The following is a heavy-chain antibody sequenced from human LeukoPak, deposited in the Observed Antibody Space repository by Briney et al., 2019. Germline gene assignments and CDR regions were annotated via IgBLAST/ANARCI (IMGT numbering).Heavy chain of an antibody. D-gene: IGHD6-13*01. Sequence: SETLSLTCTVSGGXISSSSYYWGWIRQPPGKGLEWIGSIYYSGSTYYNPSLKSRVTISVDTSKNQFSLKLSSVTAADTAVYYCASLARIAAAGTLGSGIDYWGQGTLVTVSS. J-gene: IGHJ4*02. CDR3: ASLARIAAAGTLGSGIDY. V-gene: IGHV4-39*01. CDR2: IYYSGST. CDR1: GGXISSSSYY.